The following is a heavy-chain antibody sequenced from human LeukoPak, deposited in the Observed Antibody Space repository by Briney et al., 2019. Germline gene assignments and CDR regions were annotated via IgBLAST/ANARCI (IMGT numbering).Heavy chain of an antibody. V-gene: IGHV3-11*01. D-gene: IGHD5-18*01. CDR3: AKGHTYGMI. J-gene: IGHJ4*02. Sequence: GGSLRLSCAASGFTFSDFYMTWLRQTPGKGPEWVSYISSNGTIMDYADSVKGRFTISRDNAKDSLYLQMNRLGVEETAVYYCAKGHTYGMIWGQGTLVTVSS. CDR1: GFTFSDFY. CDR2: ISSNGTIM.